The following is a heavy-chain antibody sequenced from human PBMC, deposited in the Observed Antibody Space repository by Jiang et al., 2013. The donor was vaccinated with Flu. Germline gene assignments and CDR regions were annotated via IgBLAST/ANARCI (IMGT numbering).Heavy chain of an antibody. D-gene: IGHD6-13*01. CDR1: GGSISSGPYF. V-gene: IGHV4-39*07. CDR3: ARVEELAAAAGTY. Sequence: TVSGGSISSGPYFWGWIRQPPGKGLEWIGNIYSSGNTHYNPSLKSRVTISVDTSKNQFSLKLSSVTAADTAVYYCARVEELAAAAGTYWGQGTLVTVSS. J-gene: IGHJ4*02. CDR2: IYSSGNT.